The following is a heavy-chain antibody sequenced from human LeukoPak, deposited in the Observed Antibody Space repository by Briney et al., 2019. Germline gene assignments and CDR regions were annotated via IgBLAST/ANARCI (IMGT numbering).Heavy chain of an antibody. Sequence: PSETLSLTCTVSGGSISRSSYYWGWIRQPPGKGLEWIGNIYYSGSTYYNPSLKSRVTISVDTSKNQFSLKLSSVTAADTAVYYCARVESTDYGDSRRSLFDYWGQGTLVTVSS. CDR2: IYYSGST. CDR1: GGSISRSSYY. D-gene: IGHD4-17*01. J-gene: IGHJ4*02. CDR3: ARVESTDYGDSRRSLFDY. V-gene: IGHV4-39*07.